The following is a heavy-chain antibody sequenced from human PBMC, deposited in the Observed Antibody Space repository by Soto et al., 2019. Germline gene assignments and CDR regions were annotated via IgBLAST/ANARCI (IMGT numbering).Heavy chain of an antibody. CDR1: RGSITGYF. CDR3: ARAGDYDPGDY. J-gene: IGHJ4*02. V-gene: IGHV4-59*01. CDR2: IYYSGGT. D-gene: IGHD4-17*01. Sequence: SETLSLTCIVSRGSITGYFWSWIRQPPGKGLEWIGSIYYSGGTKYNPSLKRRLTISVDTSKSQFSLTLSSVTAADTAVYYCARAGDYDPGDYWGQGTPVTVSS.